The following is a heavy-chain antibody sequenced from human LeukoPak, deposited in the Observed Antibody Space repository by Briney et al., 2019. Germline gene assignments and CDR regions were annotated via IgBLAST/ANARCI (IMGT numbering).Heavy chain of an antibody. CDR3: AKEYNWNYEY. V-gene: IGHV3-23*01. Sequence: PGGSLRLPCAASGFTFRNYVMSWVRQAPGKGLEWVSTISGGGGSTYYADSVKGRFTISRDNSKNTLYLQMNSLRAEDTAVFYCAKEYNWNYEYWGQGTLVTVSS. D-gene: IGHD1-7*01. CDR1: GFTFRNYV. J-gene: IGHJ4*02. CDR2: ISGGGGST.